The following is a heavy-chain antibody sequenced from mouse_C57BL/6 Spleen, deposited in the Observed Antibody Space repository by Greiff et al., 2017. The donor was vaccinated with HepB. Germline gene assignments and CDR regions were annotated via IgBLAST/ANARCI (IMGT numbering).Heavy chain of an antibody. CDR1: GYSITSGYY. D-gene: IGHD1-1*01. J-gene: IGHJ1*03. Sequence: EVKLQESGPGLVKPSQSLSLTCSVTGYSITSGYYWNWIRQFPGNKLEWMGYISYDGSNNYNPSLKNRISITRDTSKNQFFLKLNSVTTEDTATYDCARKGGSSYDWYFDVWGTGTTVTVSS. CDR2: ISYDGSN. CDR3: ARKGGSSYDWYFDV. V-gene: IGHV3-6*01.